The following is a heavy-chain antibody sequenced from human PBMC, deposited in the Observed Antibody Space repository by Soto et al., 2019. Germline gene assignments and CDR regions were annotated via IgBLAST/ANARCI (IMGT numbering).Heavy chain of an antibody. CDR2: ISGSGGST. D-gene: IGHD6-19*01. CDR1: GFTFSSYA. V-gene: IGHV3-23*01. CDR3: AKGRAPSGWYPPYYYGMDV. J-gene: IGHJ6*02. Sequence: EVQLLESGGGLVQPGGSLRLSCAASGFTFSSYAMSWVRQAPGKGLEWVSAISGSGGSTLYADSVKGRITISRDNSKNTLYLQMNSLRDEDTAVYYCAKGRAPSGWYPPYYYGMDVWGLGTTVTVSS.